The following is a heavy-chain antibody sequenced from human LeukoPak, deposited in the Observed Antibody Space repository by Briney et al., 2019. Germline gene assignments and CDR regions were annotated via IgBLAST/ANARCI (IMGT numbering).Heavy chain of an antibody. CDR3: AKSNGYGLIDI. Sequence: SETLSLTCTVSGYSISSGYYWGWVRQPPGKALEWIGNIFYTGSTYYSPSLKSRVTISLDTSRNQFSLRLNSVTAADTAVYYCAKSNGYGLIDIWGQGTMVTVSS. CDR2: IFYTGST. D-gene: IGHD3-10*01. CDR1: GYSISSGYY. J-gene: IGHJ3*02. V-gene: IGHV4-38-2*02.